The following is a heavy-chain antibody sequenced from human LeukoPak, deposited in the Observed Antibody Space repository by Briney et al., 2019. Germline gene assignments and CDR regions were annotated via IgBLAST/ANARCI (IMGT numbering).Heavy chain of an antibody. CDR2: IKQDGGEK. V-gene: IGHV3-7*01. CDR1: GFTFSGYW. J-gene: IGHJ5*02. CDR3: ARDPFDL. Sequence: GGSLTLSCAASGFTFSGYWMSWLRQAPGKGLEWVANIKQDGGEKYYVDSVRGRFTISGDNAKNSLYLQMNSLRAEDTAVYYCARDPFDLWGQGTLVTVSS.